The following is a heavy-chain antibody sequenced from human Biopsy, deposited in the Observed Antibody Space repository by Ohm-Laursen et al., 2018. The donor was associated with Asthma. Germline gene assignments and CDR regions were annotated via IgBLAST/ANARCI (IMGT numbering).Heavy chain of an antibody. J-gene: IGHJ5*02. CDR2: IRPHTGDA. CDR3: ARDPGGFDP. Sequence: ASVKVSCKASGYTFTSTVYGISWVRQAPGQGLEWMGWIRPHTGDANYAQMLRGRVTMTTDTSTSTAYMELRGLRSDDTAVYYCARDPGGFDPWGQGTLVTVSS. V-gene: IGHV1-18*01. D-gene: IGHD3-10*01. CDR1: GYTFTSTVYG.